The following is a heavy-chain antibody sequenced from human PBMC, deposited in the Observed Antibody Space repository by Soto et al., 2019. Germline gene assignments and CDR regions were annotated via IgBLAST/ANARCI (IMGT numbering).Heavy chain of an antibody. CDR2: INHSGST. D-gene: IGHD2-15*01. CDR3: ARGARGYCSGGSCRYFDY. CDR1: GGSFSGYY. J-gene: IGHJ4*02. V-gene: IGHV4-34*01. Sequence: SETLSLTCAVYGGSFSGYYWSWIRQPPGKGLEWIGEINHSGSTNYNPSLKSRVTISVDTSKNQFSLKLSSVTAADTAVYYCARGARGYCSGGSCRYFDYWGQGTLVTVSS.